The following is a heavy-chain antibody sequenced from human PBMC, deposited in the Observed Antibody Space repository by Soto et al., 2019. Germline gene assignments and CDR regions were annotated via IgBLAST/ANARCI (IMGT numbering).Heavy chain of an antibody. V-gene: IGHV1-18*01. D-gene: IGHD6-19*01. CDR3: ARERGVAGFED. CDR2: SSAYNGNT. J-gene: IGHJ4*02. Sequence: QVQLVQSGAELKKPGASVKVSCKTSGYSFSSYAITWVRQAPGQGLEWMGWSSAYNGNTGSSQKFQGRVTITADTSTSTVYMDWRRLRKDDTAVYYCARERGVAGFEDWGQGTLVSVSS. CDR1: GYSFSSYA.